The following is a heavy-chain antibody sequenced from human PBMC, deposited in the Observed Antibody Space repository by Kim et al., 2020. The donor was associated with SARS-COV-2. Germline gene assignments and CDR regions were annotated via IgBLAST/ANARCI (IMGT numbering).Heavy chain of an antibody. CDR3: AKGSSSTVTTPLDY. CDR1: GFTFSSYA. Sequence: GGSLRLSCAASGFTFSSYAMSWVRQAPGKGLEWVSAISGSGGSTYYADSVKGRFTISRDNSKNTLYLQMNSLRAEDTAVYYCAKGSSSTVTTPLDYWGQGTLVTVSS. CDR2: ISGSGGST. D-gene: IGHD4-17*01. V-gene: IGHV3-23*01. J-gene: IGHJ4*02.